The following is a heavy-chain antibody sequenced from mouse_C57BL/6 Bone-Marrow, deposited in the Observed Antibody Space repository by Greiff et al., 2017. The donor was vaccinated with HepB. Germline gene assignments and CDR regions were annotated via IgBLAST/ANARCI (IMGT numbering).Heavy chain of an antibody. J-gene: IGHJ1*03. Sequence: EVQLQESGAELVRPGASVKLSCTASGFNIKDDYMHWVKQRPEQGLEWIGWIDPENGDTEYASKFQGKATITADKSSNTAYLQLSSLTSEDTAVYYCTLSGGDWYFDVWGTGTTVTVSS. CDR2: IDPENGDT. CDR1: GFNIKDDY. CDR3: TLSGGDWYFDV. V-gene: IGHV14-4*01. D-gene: IGHD1-3*01.